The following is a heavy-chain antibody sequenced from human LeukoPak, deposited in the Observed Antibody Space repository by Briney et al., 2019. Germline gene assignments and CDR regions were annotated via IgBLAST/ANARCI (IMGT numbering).Heavy chain of an antibody. CDR3: ARDLGYGGNSGEWVDY. Sequence: GGSLRLSCAASGFTFSSYAMSWVRQAPGKGLEWVSAISGSGGSTYYADSVKGRFTISRDNSKNTLYLQMNSLRAEDTAVYYCARDLGYGGNSGEWVDYWGQGTLVTVSS. J-gene: IGHJ4*02. CDR1: GFTFSSYA. D-gene: IGHD4-23*01. V-gene: IGHV3-23*01. CDR2: ISGSGGST.